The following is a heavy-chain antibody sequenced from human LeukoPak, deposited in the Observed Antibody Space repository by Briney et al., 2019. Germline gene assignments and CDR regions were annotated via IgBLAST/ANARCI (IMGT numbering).Heavy chain of an antibody. J-gene: IGHJ6*03. Sequence: LTGGSLRLSCAASGFTFSSYGMHWVRQAPGKGLEWVAFIRYDGSNKYYADSVKGRFTISRDNSKNTLYLQMNSLRAEDTAVYYCAILGPFLWFGDDYYMDVWGKGTTVTISS. V-gene: IGHV3-30*02. CDR2: IRYDGSNK. CDR3: AILGPFLWFGDDYYMDV. D-gene: IGHD3-10*01. CDR1: GFTFSSYG.